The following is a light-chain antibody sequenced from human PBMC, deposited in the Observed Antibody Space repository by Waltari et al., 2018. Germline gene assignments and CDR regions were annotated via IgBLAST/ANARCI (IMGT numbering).Light chain of an antibody. V-gene: IGKV4-1*01. J-gene: IGKJ2*01. CDR3: HQYCSMPYT. CDR1: QSVSYSSDNKNC. CDR2: GAS. Sequence: DIVMTQSPDSLPVSLGERATFNCKSSQSVSYSSDNKNCLAWYQQKPGQPPRLLIYGASTRESGVPDRVSGSGSGTDFSLTISSLQAEDVAVYYCHQYCSMPYTFGQGTKLEIK.